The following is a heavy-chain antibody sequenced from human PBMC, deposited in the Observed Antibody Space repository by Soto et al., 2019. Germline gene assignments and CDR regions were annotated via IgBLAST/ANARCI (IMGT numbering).Heavy chain of an antibody. CDR1: GGSIIRSSYS. Sequence: SETLSLTCTVSGGSIIRSSYSFVCIRQPPGKGLEWIGTIYYSGSTYYNPSLKSRVTISVDTSKNQFSLKLSSVTAADTAVYYCATRQGGSYNWFDPWGQGTLVTVSS. CDR3: ATRQGGSYNWFDP. V-gene: IGHV4-39*01. J-gene: IGHJ5*02. CDR2: IYYSGST. D-gene: IGHD2-15*01.